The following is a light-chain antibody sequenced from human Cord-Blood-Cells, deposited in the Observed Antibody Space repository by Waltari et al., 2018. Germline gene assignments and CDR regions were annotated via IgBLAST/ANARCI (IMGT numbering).Light chain of an antibody. J-gene: IGKJ1*01. CDR2: AAS. CDR3: QRYYSTWG. Sequence: DIQMTQSPSSLSASVGDRVTITCRASQSISSYLNWYQQKPGKAPKLLIYAASSLQSGVPTRFSSSGSGTDFTLTISSLQPEDFATYYCQRYYSTWGFGQGTKVEIK. CDR1: QSISSY. V-gene: IGKV1-39*01.